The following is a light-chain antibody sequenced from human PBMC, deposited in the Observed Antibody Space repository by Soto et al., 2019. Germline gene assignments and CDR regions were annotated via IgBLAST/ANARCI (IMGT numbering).Light chain of an antibody. J-gene: IGKJ4*01. CDR1: KSISSW. CDR2: EAY. Sequence: DIQMTQSPSTLSAFVGDRDTITCRDNKSISSWLAWYQQKQGKAPNLLIYEAYSLQSGVPSRFSGSGSGAEFTLTISSLQPDDFATYYCQQYNSSPLTFGGGTKVDIK. CDR3: QQYNSSPLT. V-gene: IGKV1-5*01.